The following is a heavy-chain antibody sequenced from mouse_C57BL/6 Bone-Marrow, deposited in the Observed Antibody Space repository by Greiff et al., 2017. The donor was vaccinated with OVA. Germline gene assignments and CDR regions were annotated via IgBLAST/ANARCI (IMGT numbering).Heavy chain of an antibody. D-gene: IGHD2-3*01. Sequence: VQLVESGAELARPGASVKLSCKASGYTFTSYGISWVKQRTGQGLEWIGEIYPRSGNTYYNEKFKGKATLTADKSSSTAYMELRSLTSEDSAVYFCARRWLLIDFDVWGTGTTVTVSS. CDR1: GYTFTSYG. CDR3: ARRWLLIDFDV. J-gene: IGHJ1*03. CDR2: IYPRSGNT. V-gene: IGHV1-81*01.